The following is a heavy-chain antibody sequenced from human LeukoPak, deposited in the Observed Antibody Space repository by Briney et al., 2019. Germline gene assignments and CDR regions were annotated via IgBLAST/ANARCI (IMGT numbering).Heavy chain of an antibody. J-gene: IGHJ4*02. CDR1: GGSISSYY. CDR3: ARENSGSYREFDY. D-gene: IGHD1-26*01. CDR2: IYTSGST. V-gene: IGHV4-4*07. Sequence: SETLSLTCTVSGGSISSYYWSWIRQPAGKGLEWIGRIYTSGSTNYNASLKSRVSMSVDTSKNQFSLKLSSMTAADTAVFYCARENSGSYREFDYWGQGTLVTVSS.